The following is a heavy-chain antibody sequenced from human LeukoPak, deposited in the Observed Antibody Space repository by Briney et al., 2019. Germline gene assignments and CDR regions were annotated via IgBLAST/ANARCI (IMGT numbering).Heavy chain of an antibody. CDR2: IYYSGST. Sequence: SETLSLTCTVSDGSISSYYWSWIRQPPGKGLEWIGYIYYSGSTNYNPSLKSRVTISVDTSKNQFSLKLSSVTAADTAVYYCARDSWPEVVRFDYWGQGTLVAVSS. CDR1: DGSISSYY. J-gene: IGHJ4*02. V-gene: IGHV4-59*01. D-gene: IGHD1-14*01. CDR3: ARDSWPEVVRFDY.